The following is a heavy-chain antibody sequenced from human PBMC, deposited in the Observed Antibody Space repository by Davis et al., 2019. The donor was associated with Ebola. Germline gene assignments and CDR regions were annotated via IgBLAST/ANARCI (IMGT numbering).Heavy chain of an antibody. CDR3: ARTRGYSGYARFDY. D-gene: IGHD5-12*01. V-gene: IGHV4-4*02. CDR2: ISQSGST. CDR1: GDSISSSNW. Sequence: MPSETLSLTCAVSGDSISSSNWWSWVRQPPGKGLEWIGEISQSGSTNYNPSLKSRVTISVDTSKNQFSLKLSSVTAADTAVYYCARTRGYSGYARFDYWGQGTLVTVSS. J-gene: IGHJ4*02.